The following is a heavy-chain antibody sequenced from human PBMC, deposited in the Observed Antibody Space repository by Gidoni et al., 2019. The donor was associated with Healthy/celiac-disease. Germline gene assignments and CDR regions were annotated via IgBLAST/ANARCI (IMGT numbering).Heavy chain of an antibody. V-gene: IGHV4-30-2*01. D-gene: IGHD5-12*01. Sequence: QLQLQEAGSGLVKPSQTQSLTCAVSGGSISSGGYSWSWIRQPPGKGLEWIGYIYHSGSTYYNPSLKSRVTISVDRSKNQFSLKLSSVTAADTAVYYCARGSGYGAVGAFDIWGQGTMVTVSS. CDR2: IYHSGST. CDR1: GGSISSGGYS. CDR3: ARGSGYGAVGAFDI. J-gene: IGHJ3*02.